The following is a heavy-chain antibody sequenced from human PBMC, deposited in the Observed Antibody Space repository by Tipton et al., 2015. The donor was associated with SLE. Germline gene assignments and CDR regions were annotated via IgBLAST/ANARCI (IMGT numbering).Heavy chain of an antibody. V-gene: IGHV3-15*01. CDR1: GFTFNKAW. CDR2: IKSRTDGGTT. CDR3: ATHVGNALDY. J-gene: IGHJ4*02. Sequence: SLRLSCVVSGFTFNKAWMSWVRQAPGKGLEWVGRIKSRTDGGTTDYAAPVKDRFTISRDDSKNTLYLQMDSLRDEDTAVYYCATHVGNALDYWGQGTLVSVSS.